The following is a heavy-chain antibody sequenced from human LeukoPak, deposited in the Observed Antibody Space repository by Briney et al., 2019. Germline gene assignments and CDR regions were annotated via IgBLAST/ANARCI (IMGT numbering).Heavy chain of an antibody. CDR3: ARDAEMALGY. D-gene: IGHD5-24*01. J-gene: IGHJ4*02. CDR2: IYYSGST. V-gene: IGHV4-59*01. Sequence: PSETLSLTCTVSGGSISTYYWSWIRQPPGKGLEWIGYIYYSGSTNYNPSLKSRVTISVDTSKNQFSLRLSSVTAADTAVYYCARDAEMALGYWGQGTLVTVSS. CDR1: GGSISTYY.